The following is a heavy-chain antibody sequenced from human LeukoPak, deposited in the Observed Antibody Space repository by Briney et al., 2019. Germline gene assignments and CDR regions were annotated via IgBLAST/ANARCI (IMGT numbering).Heavy chain of an antibody. CDR2: ISGSGGST. Sequence: GGSLRLSCAASGFTFSSYAMSWVRQAPGKGLEWVSAISGSGGSTYYADSVKGRFTISRDNSKNTLYLQMNSLRAEDTAVYYCAKGLLDYDSSGYLDYFDYWGQGTPVTVST. CDR3: AKGLLDYDSSGYLDYFDY. V-gene: IGHV3-23*01. J-gene: IGHJ4*02. D-gene: IGHD3-22*01. CDR1: GFTFSSYA.